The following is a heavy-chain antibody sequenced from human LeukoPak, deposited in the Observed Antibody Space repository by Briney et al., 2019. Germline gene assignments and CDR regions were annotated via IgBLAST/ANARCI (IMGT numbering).Heavy chain of an antibody. D-gene: IGHD2-21*01. CDR3: ASTVTYCGGDCSGY. CDR1: GFTFSSYT. V-gene: IGHV3-21*01. Sequence: GGSLRLSCAASGFTFSSYTMIWVRQAPGKGLECVSSISSSNSYIYYADSVKGRFTISRDNAKNSLYLQMNSLRAEDTAVYYCASTVTYCGGDCSGYWGQGILVTVSS. J-gene: IGHJ4*02. CDR2: ISSSNSYI.